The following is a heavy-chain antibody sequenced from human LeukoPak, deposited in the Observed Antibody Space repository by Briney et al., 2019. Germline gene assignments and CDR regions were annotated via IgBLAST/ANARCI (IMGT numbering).Heavy chain of an antibody. CDR2: IRYDGIGK. Sequence: GGSLGLSCAASGFTFSDCSMHWVRLAPGKGLEWVAFIRYDGIGKSYADSVEGRFTVSRDNSKNTLFLQMNSLRTEDTAVYCCAKEPGSTGAYDTWGQGTLVTVSS. CDR1: GFTFSDCS. V-gene: IGHV3-30*02. J-gene: IGHJ4*02. CDR3: AKEPGSTGAYDT. D-gene: IGHD5-12*01.